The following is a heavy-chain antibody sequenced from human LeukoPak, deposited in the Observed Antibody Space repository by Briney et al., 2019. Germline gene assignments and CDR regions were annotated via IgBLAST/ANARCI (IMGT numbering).Heavy chain of an antibody. V-gene: IGHV4-34*01. D-gene: IGHD2-8*01. J-gene: IGHJ6*03. CDR1: GGSFSGYY. Sequence: PSETLSLTCAVYGGSFSGYYWSWIRQPPGKGLEWIGEINHSGSTNYNPSLKSRVTISVDTSKNQFSLKLSSVTAADTAVYYCARRRNGQYYYYYYMDVWGKGTTVTVSS. CDR2: INHSGST. CDR3: ARRRNGQYYYYYYMDV.